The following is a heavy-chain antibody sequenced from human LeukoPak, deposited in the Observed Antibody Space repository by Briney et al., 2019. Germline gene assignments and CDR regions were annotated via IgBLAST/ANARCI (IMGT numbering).Heavy chain of an antibody. CDR2: MNPNSGNT. Sequence: ASVKVSCKASGYTFTSYDINWVRQATGQGPEWMGWMNPNSGNTGYAQKFRGRVSITRNTSISTAYMELSSLVSEDTAVYYCARLGELSSDGYWGQGTLVTVSS. D-gene: IGHD3-16*02. CDR1: GYTFTSYD. CDR3: ARLGELSSDGY. V-gene: IGHV1-8*03. J-gene: IGHJ4*02.